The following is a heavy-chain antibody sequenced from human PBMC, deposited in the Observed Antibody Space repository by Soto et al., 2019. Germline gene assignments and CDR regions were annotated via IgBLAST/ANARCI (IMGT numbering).Heavy chain of an antibody. CDR1: GFSFSSYS. CDR2: ISSSASHI. Sequence: EVQLVESGGGLVKPGGSLRLSCAASGFSFSSYSMNWVRQAPGKGLEWVSSISSSASHINYADSVKGRFTISRDNAKKSLYLQMNSLRAEDTAVHYCARRYTGYCSGGTCYWFDPWGQGTLVTVSS. V-gene: IGHV3-21*01. D-gene: IGHD2-15*01. CDR3: ARRYTGYCSGGTCYWFDP. J-gene: IGHJ5*02.